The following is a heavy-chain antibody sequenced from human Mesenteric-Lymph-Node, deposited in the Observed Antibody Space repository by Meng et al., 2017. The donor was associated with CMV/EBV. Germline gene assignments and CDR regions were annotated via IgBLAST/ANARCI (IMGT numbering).Heavy chain of an antibody. Sequence: GESLKISCAASGFTFSSYAMSWVRQAPGKGLEWVSVIYSGDSRTYYADSVKGRFTISRDNSKNTLYLQMNSLRAEDTAVYYCARDYYDSSGRAFDIWGQGTMVTVSS. D-gene: IGHD3-22*01. CDR1: GFTFSSYA. CDR3: ARDYYDSSGRAFDI. CDR2: IYSGDSRT. J-gene: IGHJ3*02. V-gene: IGHV3-23*03.